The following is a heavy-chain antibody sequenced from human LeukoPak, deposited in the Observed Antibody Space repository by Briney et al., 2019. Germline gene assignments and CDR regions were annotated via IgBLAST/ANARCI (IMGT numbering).Heavy chain of an antibody. J-gene: IGHJ4*02. CDR2: ISSSSSSTI. V-gene: IGHV3-48*01. Sequence: GGSLRLSCAASGFTFSSYSMNWVRQAPGKGLEWVSYISSSSSSTIYYADSVKGRFTISRDNAKSSLYLQMNSLRADDTAVYYCARGRYDSSGSYPIFDYWGQGTLLTVSS. D-gene: IGHD3-22*01. CDR1: GFTFSSYS. CDR3: ARGRYDSSGSYPIFDY.